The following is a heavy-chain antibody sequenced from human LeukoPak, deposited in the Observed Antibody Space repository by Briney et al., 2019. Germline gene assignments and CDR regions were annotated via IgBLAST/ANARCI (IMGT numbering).Heavy chain of an antibody. Sequence: LKPSETLSLTCAVYVGSFSGYYWGWIRQPPGKGLEWIGEINHSGRTNYNPSLKSRVTISVDTSKNQFSLKLSSVTAADTAVYYCARVGRDGYNSGDYWGQGTLVTVSS. CDR2: INHSGRT. CDR3: ARVGRDGYNSGDY. V-gene: IGHV4-34*01. CDR1: VGSFSGYY. D-gene: IGHD5-24*01. J-gene: IGHJ4*02.